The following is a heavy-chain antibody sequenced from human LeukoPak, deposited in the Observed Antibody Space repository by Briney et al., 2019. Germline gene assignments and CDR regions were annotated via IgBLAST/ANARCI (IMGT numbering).Heavy chain of an antibody. CDR3: ARSGTYYNNWFDP. J-gene: IGHJ5*02. Sequence: SQTLSLTCTVSGGSISSGSYYWSWIRQPAGKGLEWIGHIYTNGNTNFNPSLKSRVTISVDTSKNQFSLNLNSVTAADTAVYYCARSGTYYNNWFDPWGQGTLVIVSS. CDR1: GGSISSGSYY. CDR2: IYTNGNT. D-gene: IGHD3-10*01. V-gene: IGHV4-61*09.